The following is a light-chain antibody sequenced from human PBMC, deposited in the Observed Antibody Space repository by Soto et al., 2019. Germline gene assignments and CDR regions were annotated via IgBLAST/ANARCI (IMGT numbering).Light chain of an antibody. CDR3: HQYDTSSWT. CDR1: QGISRW. Sequence: DIQMTQSPSTLSSSVGETVTITCRAGQGISRWLAWYQQKPGRAPNLLIYEASTLESGVPSRFSGSGSGTEFTLTISRLHPDDFATYYCHQYDTSSWTFGQGTKVEIK. CDR2: EAS. V-gene: IGKV1-5*03. J-gene: IGKJ1*01.